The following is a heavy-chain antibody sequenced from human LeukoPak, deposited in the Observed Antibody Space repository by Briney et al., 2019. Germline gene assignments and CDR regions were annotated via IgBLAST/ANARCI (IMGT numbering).Heavy chain of an antibody. CDR1: GFTFSNYE. J-gene: IGHJ5*02. Sequence: GGSLRLSCAASGFTFSNYEMNWLRQAPGKGLEWVSYINSGGSIIYYTDSVKGRFTISRDDAKNSLYLQMNSLRAEDTAVYYCARDFRDIVVVPAASGYNWFDPWGQGTLVTVSS. CDR2: INSGGSII. V-gene: IGHV3-48*03. D-gene: IGHD2-2*01. CDR3: ARDFRDIVVVPAASGYNWFDP.